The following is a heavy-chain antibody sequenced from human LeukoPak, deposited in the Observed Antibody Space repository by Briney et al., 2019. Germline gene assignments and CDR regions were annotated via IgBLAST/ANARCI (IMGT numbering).Heavy chain of an antibody. CDR2: ISSSSSYI. V-gene: IGHV3-21*01. CDR3: ARGIRFGGRVSAFDI. Sequence: PGGSLRLSCAASGFTFSSYSMNWVRQAPGKGLEWVSSISSSSSYIYYADSVKGRFTISRDNAKNTLYLQMNSLRAEDTAVYYCARGIRFGGRVSAFDIWGQGTMVTVSS. CDR1: GFTFSSYS. D-gene: IGHD3-10*01. J-gene: IGHJ3*02.